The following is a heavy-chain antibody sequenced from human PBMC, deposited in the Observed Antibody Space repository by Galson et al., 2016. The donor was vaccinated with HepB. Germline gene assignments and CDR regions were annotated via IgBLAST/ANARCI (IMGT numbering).Heavy chain of an antibody. Sequence: SETLSLTCAVYGGSFSGYYWNWIRQPPGKGLEWIGEINHSGSTKYNPSLKSRVTISVDMSKNQFSLKLSSVTAADTAVYYCAKAGSIAARRRLDYWGQGTLVTVSS. J-gene: IGHJ4*02. D-gene: IGHD6-6*01. V-gene: IGHV4-34*01. CDR2: INHSGST. CDR3: AKAGSIAARRRLDY. CDR1: GGSFSGYY.